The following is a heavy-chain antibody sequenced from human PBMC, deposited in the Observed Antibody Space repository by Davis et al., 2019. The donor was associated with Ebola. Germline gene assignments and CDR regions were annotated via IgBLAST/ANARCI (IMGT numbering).Heavy chain of an antibody. V-gene: IGHV1-8*01. D-gene: IGHD2-2*01. CDR1: GYTFTSYD. Sequence: AASVKVSCKASGYTFTSYDITWVRQATGQGLEWMGWMNPNSGNTGYAQKFQGRVTMTEDTSTDTAYMELSSLRSEDTAVYYCATPRVVPAAKTYSYYYGMDVWGQGTTVTVSS. CDR3: ATPRVVPAAKTYSYYYGMDV. CDR2: MNPNSGNT. J-gene: IGHJ6*02.